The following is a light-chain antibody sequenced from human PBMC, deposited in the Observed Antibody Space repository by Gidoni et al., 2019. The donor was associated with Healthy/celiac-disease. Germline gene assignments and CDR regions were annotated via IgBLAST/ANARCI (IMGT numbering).Light chain of an antibody. Sequence: EIVLPQSPATLSLTPGERAPHSCRPSQSVSSYLAWYQQKPGQAPRLLIYDASNRDTGIPARFSGSGSGTDFTLTISSLEPEDFAVYYCQQRSNWPLTFGGXTKVEIK. J-gene: IGKJ4*01. CDR3: QQRSNWPLT. CDR1: QSVSSY. V-gene: IGKV3-11*01. CDR2: DAS.